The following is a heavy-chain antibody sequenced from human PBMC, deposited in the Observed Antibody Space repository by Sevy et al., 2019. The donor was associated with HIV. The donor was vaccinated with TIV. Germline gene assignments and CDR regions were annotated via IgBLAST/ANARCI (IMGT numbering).Heavy chain of an antibody. D-gene: IGHD6-19*01. CDR2: ISYDGSNK. Sequence: GGSLILSCAASGFTFSSYAMHWVRQAPGKGLEWVAVISYDGSNKYYADSVKGRFTISRDNSKNTLYLQMNTLRAEDTAVYYCARDMGIAVAGTFYYGMDVWGQGTTVTVSS. V-gene: IGHV3-30-3*01. CDR3: ARDMGIAVAGTFYYGMDV. J-gene: IGHJ6*02. CDR1: GFTFSSYA.